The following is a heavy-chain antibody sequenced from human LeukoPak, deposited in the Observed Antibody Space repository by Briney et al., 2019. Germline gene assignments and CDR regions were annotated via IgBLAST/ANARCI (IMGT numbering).Heavy chain of an antibody. CDR1: SGSISSYY. V-gene: IGHV4-59*01. J-gene: IGHJ4*02. Sequence: SETLSLTCTVSSGSISSYYWSWIRQPPGKGLEWVGNIYNSGTTNYNPSLKSRVTMSVDTSKNQFYLKVSSVSAADTAVYYCAGELAVAGKTIFDSWGQGTLVTVSS. CDR3: AGELAVAGKTIFDS. CDR2: IYNSGTT. D-gene: IGHD6-19*01.